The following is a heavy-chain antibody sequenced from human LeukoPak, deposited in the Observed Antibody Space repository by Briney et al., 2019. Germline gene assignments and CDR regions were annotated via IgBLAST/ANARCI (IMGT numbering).Heavy chain of an antibody. CDR1: GFTVSSNY. V-gene: IGHV3-53*01. J-gene: IGHJ3*02. CDR2: IYSGDST. Sequence: PGGSLRLSCAASGFTVSSNYMSWVRQAPGKGLEWVSVIYSGDSTFYAASVKGRFTISRDNSKNTLYLQMNSLRAEDTAVYYCARALGDAFDIWGQGTMVTVSS. D-gene: IGHD3-16*01. CDR3: ARALGDAFDI.